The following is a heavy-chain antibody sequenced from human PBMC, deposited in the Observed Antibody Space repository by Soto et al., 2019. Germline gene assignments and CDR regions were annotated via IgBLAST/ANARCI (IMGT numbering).Heavy chain of an antibody. J-gene: IGHJ4*02. CDR3: AKYYDSSGYYSFFDY. D-gene: IGHD3-22*01. CDR2: ISGSGGST. V-gene: IGHV3-23*01. CDR1: TGYA. Sequence: GGSLRLSCTALTGYAMSWVRRGPGKGLEWISTISGSGGSTYYADSVKGRFTISRDNSKNTLYLQMNSLRAEDTAVYYCAKYYDSSGYYSFFDYWGQGTLVTVSS.